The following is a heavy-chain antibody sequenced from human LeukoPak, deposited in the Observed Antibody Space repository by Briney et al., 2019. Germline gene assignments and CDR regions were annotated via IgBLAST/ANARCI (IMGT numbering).Heavy chain of an antibody. J-gene: IGHJ4*02. V-gene: IGHV4-4*07. Sequence: SQTLSLTCTVSGGSISSYYWSWIRHPAGKGLELVGRIYTSGSTNYNPSLKSRLTISVDTSKNQFSLKLSSVTAADTAVYYCARLSYSSGWTGLDYWGQGTLVTVSS. D-gene: IGHD6-19*01. CDR2: IYTSGST. CDR3: ARLSYSSGWTGLDY. CDR1: GGSISSYY.